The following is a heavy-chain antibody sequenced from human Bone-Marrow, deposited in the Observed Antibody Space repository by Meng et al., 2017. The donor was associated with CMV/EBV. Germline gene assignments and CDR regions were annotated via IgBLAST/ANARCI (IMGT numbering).Heavy chain of an antibody. CDR1: GSTASSNY. Sequence: GGSLRLSCAASGSTASSNYISWVRKAPGKGLEWVSVIYSGGSTYYADSVKGRFTIARDNSKNTLYLKMNSLRAEDTAVYYCARDRLYGYGSGSIRRYGMDVWGQGTTVTVSS. D-gene: IGHD3-10*01. CDR2: IYSGGST. V-gene: IGHV3-53*05. CDR3: ARDRLYGYGSGSIRRYGMDV. J-gene: IGHJ6*02.